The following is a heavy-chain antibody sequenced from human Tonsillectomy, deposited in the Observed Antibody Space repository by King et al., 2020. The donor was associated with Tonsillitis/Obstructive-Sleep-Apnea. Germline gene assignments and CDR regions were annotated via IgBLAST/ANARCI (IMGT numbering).Heavy chain of an antibody. D-gene: IGHD3-16*01. CDR3: ARGGSETNSNSPASDSGYYYYDMDV. J-gene: IGHJ6*03. CDR1: GFTVSSNY. Sequence: EVQLVESGGGLIQPGGSLRLSCAASGFTVSSNYMSWVRQAPGKGLEWVSVIYSGGSTYYADSVKGRFTISRDISKNKLYLQMNSRRAEDTAVSYCARGGSETNSNSPASDSGYYYYDMDVWGKGTTVTVSS. V-gene: IGHV3-53*01. CDR2: IYSGGST.